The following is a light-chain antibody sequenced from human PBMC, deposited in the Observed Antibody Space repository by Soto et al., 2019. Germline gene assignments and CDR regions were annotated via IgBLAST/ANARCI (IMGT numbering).Light chain of an antibody. CDR1: QSISSY. Sequence: DLQMTQSPSSLSASVGDRVTITCRASQSISSYLNWYQQKPGKAPKLLFYAASSLQSGVPSWFSGSGSGTDFTLTISSLQPEDFATYYCQQSYSTPFTFGPGTKVDIK. CDR3: QQSYSTPFT. V-gene: IGKV1-39*01. J-gene: IGKJ3*01. CDR2: AAS.